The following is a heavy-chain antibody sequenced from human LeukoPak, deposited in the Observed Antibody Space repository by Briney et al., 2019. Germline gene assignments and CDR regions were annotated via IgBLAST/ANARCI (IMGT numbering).Heavy chain of an antibody. J-gene: IGHJ1*01. CDR3: ARDSSEFRSLLFH. Sequence: VASVKVSCKASGGTFSRHTISWVRQSPGQGLEWMGGITPMFGTSKYAQKFQDRVTITADESTSTAYMELSSLRSEDTAVYYCARDSSEFRSLLFHWGQGTLVTVSS. CDR1: GGTFSRHT. V-gene: IGHV1-69*13. CDR2: ITPMFGTS. D-gene: IGHD1-14*01.